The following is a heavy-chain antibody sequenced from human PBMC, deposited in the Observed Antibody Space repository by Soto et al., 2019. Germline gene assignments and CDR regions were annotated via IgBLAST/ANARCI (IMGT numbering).Heavy chain of an antibody. CDR2: IYANGNS. V-gene: IGHV4-31*03. D-gene: IGHD3-22*01. CDR1: RGSISSGGFY. CDR3: ARDGRTSGYYLDY. Sequence: SETLSLTCTVSRGSISSGGFYWSWIRQSPGKGLEWIGFIYANGNSYYDPSLKSRANISLDTSKNKFSLKISSVTVADTAVYYCARDGRTSGYYLDYWGQGTPVTVSS. J-gene: IGHJ4*02.